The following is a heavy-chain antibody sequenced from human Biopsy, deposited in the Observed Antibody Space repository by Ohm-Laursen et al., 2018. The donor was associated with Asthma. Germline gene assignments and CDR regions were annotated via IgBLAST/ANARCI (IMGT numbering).Heavy chain of an antibody. V-gene: IGHV3-9*01. CDR3: VKDIRLQLWGFDS. D-gene: IGHD6-13*01. J-gene: IGHJ4*02. CDR1: GFSFDDYA. CDR2: ISWNSGTI. Sequence: SLGLSCSASGFSFDDYAMFWVRQAPGKGLEWVSGISWNSGTIGYADSVKGRFTISRDNAKNSLYLQMNSLRGADTALYYCVKDIRLQLWGFDSWGQGTLVTVSS.